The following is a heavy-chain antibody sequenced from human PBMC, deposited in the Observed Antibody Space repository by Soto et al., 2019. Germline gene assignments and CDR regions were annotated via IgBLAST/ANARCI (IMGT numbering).Heavy chain of an antibody. CDR3: ARAGSENDY. CDR2: IKEDGSER. D-gene: IGHD3-10*01. V-gene: IGHV3-7*05. J-gene: IGHJ4*02. CDR1: GFTFSTYW. Sequence: EVQLVESGGGLVQPGGSLRLSCAASGFTFSTYWMSWVRQAPGKGLEWVANIKEDGSERNYVDSVKGRLTISRDNAKNSLYLQLNSLRAEDTAVYYCARAGSENDYWGQGTLVTVSS.